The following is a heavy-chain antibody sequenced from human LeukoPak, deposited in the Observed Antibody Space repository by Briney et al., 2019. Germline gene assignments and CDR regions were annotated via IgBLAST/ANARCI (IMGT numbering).Heavy chain of an antibody. J-gene: IGHJ3*02. Sequence: ASVTVSCKVSGYTLTELSMHWVRQAPGKGLEWMGGFDPEDGGTIYAQKFQGRVTMTEDTSTDTAYMELSSLRSEDTAVYYCATDWATVTTLDAFDIWGQGTMVTVSS. D-gene: IGHD4-17*01. CDR3: ATDWATVTTLDAFDI. CDR2: FDPEDGGT. V-gene: IGHV1-24*01. CDR1: GYTLTELS.